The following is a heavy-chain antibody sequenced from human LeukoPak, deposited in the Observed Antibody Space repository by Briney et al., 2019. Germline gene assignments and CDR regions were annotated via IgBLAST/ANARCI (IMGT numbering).Heavy chain of an antibody. Sequence: GGSLRLSCAASGVTFSSYAMSWVRQAPGKGLEWVSAISGSGSTTHYAEAVKGRFTISRDNSKNTLSLQMHSLRAEDTATYYCAVSSGLYAAFDYWGQGTLVTV. CDR3: AVSSGLYAAFDY. CDR2: ISGSGSTT. CDR1: GVTFSSYA. V-gene: IGHV3-23*01. D-gene: IGHD6-19*01. J-gene: IGHJ4*02.